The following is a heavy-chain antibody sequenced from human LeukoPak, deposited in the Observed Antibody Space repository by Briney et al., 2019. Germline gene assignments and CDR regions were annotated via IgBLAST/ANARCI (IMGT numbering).Heavy chain of an antibody. CDR2: ISGSGGST. Sequence: GGSLRLSCAASGFTFSSYAMSWVRQAPGKGLEWVSAISGSGGSTYYADSVKGRFTISRDNSKNTLYLQMNSLRAEDTAVYYCSKEGRSSHFYYGMDVWGQGTTVTVSS. CDR1: GFTFSSYA. CDR3: SKEGRSSHFYYGMDV. J-gene: IGHJ6*02. V-gene: IGHV3-23*01. D-gene: IGHD3-16*02.